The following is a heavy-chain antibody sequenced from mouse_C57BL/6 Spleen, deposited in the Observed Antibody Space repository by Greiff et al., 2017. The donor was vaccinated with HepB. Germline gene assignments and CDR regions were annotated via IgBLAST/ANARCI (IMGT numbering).Heavy chain of an antibody. D-gene: IGHD4-1*01. V-gene: IGHV1-81*01. CDR2: IYPRSGNT. CDR1: GYTFTSYG. CDR3: ARGGELGFFYYAMDY. Sequence: VQLQQSGAELARPGASVKLSCKASGYTFTSYGISWVKQRTGQGLEWIGEIYPRSGNTYYNEKFKGKATLTADKSSSTAYMELRSLTSEDSAVYFCARGGELGFFYYAMDYWGQGTSVTVSS. J-gene: IGHJ4*01.